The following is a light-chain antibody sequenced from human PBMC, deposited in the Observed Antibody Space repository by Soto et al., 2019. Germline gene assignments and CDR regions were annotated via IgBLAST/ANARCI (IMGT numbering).Light chain of an antibody. CDR1: SSNIGSNT. J-gene: IGLJ2*01. CDR2: SNN. Sequence: QAVVTQPPSASGTPGQRVTISCSGSSSNIGSNTVNWYQQLPGTAPKLLVYSNNQRPSGVPDRFSGSKSGTSASLAISGLQSEEEADYYCAAWEDSLNGLVVFGGGTKLTVL. V-gene: IGLV1-44*01. CDR3: AAWEDSLNGLVV.